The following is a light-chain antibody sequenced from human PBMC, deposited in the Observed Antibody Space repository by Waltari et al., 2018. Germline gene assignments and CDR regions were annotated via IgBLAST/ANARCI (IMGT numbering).Light chain of an antibody. CDR2: DAS. CDR1: QTIGSY. V-gene: IGKV3-11*01. J-gene: IGKJ4*01. CDR3: QQRGNWPLT. Sequence: EIVLTQSPATLSLFPGQRATLSCRASQTIGSYLAWYQQKPGQAPRLLIYDASNRATGIPARFSGSGSGTDFILTISSLEPEDCAIYYCQQRGNWPLTFGGGTKVEIK.